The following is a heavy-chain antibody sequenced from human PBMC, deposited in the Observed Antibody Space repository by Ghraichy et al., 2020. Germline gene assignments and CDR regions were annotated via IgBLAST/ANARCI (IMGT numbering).Heavy chain of an antibody. J-gene: IGHJ6*02. V-gene: IGHV3-33*01. Sequence: GGSLRLSCAASGFTFSDTGMHWVRQAPGKGLEWVAVIWYDGSNKYYGVSVKGRFTISRDNSKNTVYLQMNSLRVEDTAVYYCARDLGYYGSGKRSHYYQGMDVWGQGTTVTVSS. CDR3: ARDLGYYGSGKRSHYYQGMDV. CDR1: GFTFSDTG. CDR2: IWYDGSNK. D-gene: IGHD3-10*01.